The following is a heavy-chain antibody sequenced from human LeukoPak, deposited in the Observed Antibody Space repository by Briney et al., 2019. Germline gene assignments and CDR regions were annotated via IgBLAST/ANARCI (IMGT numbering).Heavy chain of an antibody. CDR3: AKDIDSSWYAEYFQH. V-gene: IGHV3-43*02. J-gene: IGHJ1*01. CDR2: ISGDGCST. Sequence: PGGSLRLSCAAYGFTFDDYAMHWVRQAPGKGLEWVSLISGDGCSTYSANSVKGRFTISRDNSKNSLYLQMNSLRTEDTALYYCAKDIDSSWYAEYFQHWGQGTLVTVSS. D-gene: IGHD6-13*01. CDR1: GFTFDDYA.